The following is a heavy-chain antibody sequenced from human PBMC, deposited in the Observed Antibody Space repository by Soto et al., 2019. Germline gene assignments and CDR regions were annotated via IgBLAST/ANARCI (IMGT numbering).Heavy chain of an antibody. CDR3: ARDLGGWPDY. V-gene: IGHV1-3*01. J-gene: IGHJ4*02. D-gene: IGHD2-15*01. Sequence: ATVKGSCNASEYTFTSYAMHWVRQAPGQRLEWMGWINAGNGNTKYSQKFQGRVTITRDTSPSTAYMEMSRMRSEDTAVYYCARDLGGWPDYWGQGTLVTVSS. CDR1: EYTFTSYA. CDR2: INAGNGNT.